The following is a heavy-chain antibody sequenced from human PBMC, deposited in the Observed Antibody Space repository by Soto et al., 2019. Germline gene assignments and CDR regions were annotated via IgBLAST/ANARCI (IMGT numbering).Heavy chain of an antibody. J-gene: IGHJ6*03. CDR3: ARGSTIFGVVMDYYMDV. V-gene: IGHV1-8*01. D-gene: IGHD3-3*01. Sequence: ASVKVSCKASGYTFTSYDINWVRQATGQGLEWMGWMNPNSGTPGYAQKFQGRVTMTRNTSISTAYMELSSLRSEDTAVYYCARGSTIFGVVMDYYMDVWGKGTTVTVSS. CDR1: GYTFTSYD. CDR2: MNPNSGTP.